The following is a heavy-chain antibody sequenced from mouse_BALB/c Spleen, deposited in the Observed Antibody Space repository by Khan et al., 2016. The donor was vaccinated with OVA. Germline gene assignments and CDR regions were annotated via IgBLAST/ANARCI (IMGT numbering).Heavy chain of an antibody. Sequence: QVQLQQSGPELVKPGASVRISCEASGSTFTNYCVHWVKQRPGQGLEWIGWIDLGNVNTKYNENFKDKATLTADKSSSTAYMLLNSLTSEDSAVYFCAGGDYYGTNAMDCWGQGTSVIVSS. D-gene: IGHD1-1*01. J-gene: IGHJ4*01. CDR1: GSTFTNYC. CDR2: IDLGNVNT. V-gene: IGHV1S56*01. CDR3: AGGDYYGTNAMDC.